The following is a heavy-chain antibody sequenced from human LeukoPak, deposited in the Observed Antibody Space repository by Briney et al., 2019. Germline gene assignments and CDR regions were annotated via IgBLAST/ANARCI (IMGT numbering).Heavy chain of an antibody. CDR2: INPNSGGT. J-gene: IGHJ4*02. CDR3: AREENLAAAGFDY. Sequence: ASVKVSCKASGYTFTVYYMHWVRQAPGQGLEWMGWINPNSGGTNYAQKFQGRVTMTRDTSISTAYMELSRLRSDDTAVYDCAREENLAAAGFDYWGQGTLVTVSS. CDR1: GYTFTVYY. V-gene: IGHV1-2*02. D-gene: IGHD6-13*01.